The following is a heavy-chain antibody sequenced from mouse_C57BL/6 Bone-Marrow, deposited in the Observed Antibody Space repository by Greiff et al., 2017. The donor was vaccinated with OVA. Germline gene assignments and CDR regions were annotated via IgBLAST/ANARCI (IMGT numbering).Heavy chain of an antibody. J-gene: IGHJ1*03. CDR1: GYTFTSYG. V-gene: IGHV1-81*01. D-gene: IGHD1-1*01. Sequence: VQLQESGAELARPGASVKLSCKASGYTFTSYGISWVKQRTGQGLEWIGEIYPRSGNTYYNEKFKGKATLTADKSSSTAYMELRSLTSEDSAVYVCARGVYGRRYFDVWGTGTTVTVSS. CDR3: ARGVYGRRYFDV. CDR2: IYPRSGNT.